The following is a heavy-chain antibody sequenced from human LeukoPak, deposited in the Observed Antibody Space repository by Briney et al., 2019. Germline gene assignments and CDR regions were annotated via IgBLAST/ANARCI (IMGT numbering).Heavy chain of an antibody. V-gene: IGHV3-74*01. J-gene: IGHJ6*03. D-gene: IGHD1-20*01. CDR1: GFTFSSYW. CDR2: INSDGSST. Sequence: GGSLRLSCAASGFTFSSYWMHWVRQAPGKGLMWVSRINSDGSSTSYADSVKGRFTIPRDNAKNTLHLQMNSLRVEDTAVYYCARGFLITGTTWEAYYYYYMDVWGKGTTVTVSS. CDR3: ARGFLITGTTWEAYYYYYMDV.